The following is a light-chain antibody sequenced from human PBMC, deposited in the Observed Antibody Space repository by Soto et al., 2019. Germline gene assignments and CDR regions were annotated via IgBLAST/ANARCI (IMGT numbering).Light chain of an antibody. CDR1: SSDIGGYNY. CDR3: SSYTSSSTYVV. J-gene: IGLJ2*01. CDR2: DVS. Sequence: QSALTQPASVSGSPGQSITISCTGTSSDIGGYNYVSWYQQHPGKDPKLMIYDVSNRPSGVSNRFSGSKSGNTASLTISGRQAEGEADYYCSSYTSSSTYVVFGGGTKLTVL. V-gene: IGLV2-14*01.